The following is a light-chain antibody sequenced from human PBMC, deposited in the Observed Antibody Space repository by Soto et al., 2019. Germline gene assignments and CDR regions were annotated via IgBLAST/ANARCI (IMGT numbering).Light chain of an antibody. CDR2: DTS. CDR1: TGAVTSGHS. CDR3: SLFYGAPRV. Sequence: QAVVTQEPSLTVSPGETVTLTCAPSTGAVTSGHSPYWIQQKPGQAPRTLIYDTSNKHSWTPARFSGSLLGGKAALTLSGAQPEDEADYYCSLFYGAPRVFGGGTKLTVL. J-gene: IGLJ3*02. V-gene: IGLV7-46*01.